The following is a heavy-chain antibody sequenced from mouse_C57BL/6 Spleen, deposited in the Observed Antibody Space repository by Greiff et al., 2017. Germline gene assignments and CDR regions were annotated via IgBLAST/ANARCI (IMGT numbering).Heavy chain of an antibody. CDR3: ARTPVLDSSGSYFDY. Sequence: VQLQQPGAELVMPGASVKLSCKASGYTFTSYWMHWVKQRPGQGLEWIGEIDPSDSYTNYNQKFKGKSTLTVDKSSSTAYMQLSSLTSEDSAVYYCARTPVLDSSGSYFDYWGQGTTLTVSS. CDR2: IDPSDSYT. J-gene: IGHJ2*01. V-gene: IGHV1-69*01. D-gene: IGHD3-2*02. CDR1: GYTFTSYW.